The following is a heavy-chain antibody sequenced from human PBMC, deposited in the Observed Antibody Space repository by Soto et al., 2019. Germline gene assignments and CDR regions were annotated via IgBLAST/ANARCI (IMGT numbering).Heavy chain of an antibody. J-gene: IGHJ4*02. Sequence: QVQLVESGGGVVQPGRSLRLSCAASGFTFSSYGMHWDRQAPGKGLEWVAVISYDGSNKYYADSVKGRFTISRDNSKNTLYLQMNSLRAEDTAVYYCAKGSSGWSGDYWGQGILVTVSS. D-gene: IGHD6-19*01. V-gene: IGHV3-30*18. CDR1: GFTFSSYG. CDR2: ISYDGSNK. CDR3: AKGSSGWSGDY.